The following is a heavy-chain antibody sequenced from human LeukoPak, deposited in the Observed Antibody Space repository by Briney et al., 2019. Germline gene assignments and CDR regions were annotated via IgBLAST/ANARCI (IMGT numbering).Heavy chain of an antibody. CDR2: IKSDGST. CDR3: ARAPSEIGGYYPEYFRH. J-gene: IGHJ1*01. V-gene: IGHV3-74*01. CDR1: GFTFDDYA. Sequence: GGSLRLSCAASGFTFDDYAMHWVRQAPGKGLEWVSRIKSDGSTRYADSVQGRFTISRDNAKNTVSLQMNSLRAEDAGVYYCARAPSEIGGYYPEYFRHWGQGTLVTVSP. D-gene: IGHD3-22*01.